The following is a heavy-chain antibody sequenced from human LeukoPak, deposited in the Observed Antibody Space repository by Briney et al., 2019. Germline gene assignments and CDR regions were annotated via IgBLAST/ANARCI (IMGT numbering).Heavy chain of an antibody. CDR3: GRFLDYGGNSVSPLRY. J-gene: IGHJ4*02. CDR1: GSSFVNYD. Sequence: GASVKVSCKAAGSSFVNYDINWMRRAPGQGLEWMGWINPYNGDTNYVQKFQGRVTMTTDTSTSTAYMELRSLKNDDPSVSYCGRFLDYGGNSVSPLRYWGQGTLVTVSS. D-gene: IGHD4-23*01. CDR2: INPYNGDT. V-gene: IGHV1-18*01.